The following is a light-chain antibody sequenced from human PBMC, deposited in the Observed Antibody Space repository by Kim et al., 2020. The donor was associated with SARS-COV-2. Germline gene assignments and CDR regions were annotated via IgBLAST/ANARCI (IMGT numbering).Light chain of an antibody. J-gene: IGLJ2*01. V-gene: IGLV4-69*01. CDR1: SGHSSYA. CDR3: QTWGTGIRV. CDR2: LNSDGSH. Sequence: ASVKRSCTLSSGHSSYAIAWHQQQAEKGTRYLMKLNSDGSHSKGDGIPDRFSGSSSGAERYLTISSLQSEDEADYYCQTWGTGIRVFGGGTQLTVL.